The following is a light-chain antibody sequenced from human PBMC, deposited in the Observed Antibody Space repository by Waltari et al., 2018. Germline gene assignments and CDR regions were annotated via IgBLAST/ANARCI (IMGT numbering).Light chain of an antibody. Sequence: QSALTQPASVSGSPGQSITISCTGTSSDVGAFNYVSWYQQHPGKAPKLMIYEVSNRPPGVSNRFSGSKSGNTASLTISGLQAEDEADYYCNSYATNSARVFGGGTKLTVL. CDR1: SSDVGAFNY. J-gene: IGLJ3*02. CDR3: NSYATNSARV. CDR2: EVS. V-gene: IGLV2-14*01.